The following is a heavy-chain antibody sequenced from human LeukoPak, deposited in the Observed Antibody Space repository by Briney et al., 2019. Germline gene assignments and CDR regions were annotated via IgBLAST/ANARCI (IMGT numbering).Heavy chain of an antibody. Sequence: SETLSLTCTVSGGSISSSSYYWGWIRQPPGKGLEWIGSIYYSGSTYYNPSLKSRVTISVDTSKNQFSLKLSSVTAADTAVYYCARARITIFGVPVAADAFDIWGQGTMVTVSS. CDR1: GGSISSSSYY. V-gene: IGHV4-39*01. J-gene: IGHJ3*02. CDR3: ARARITIFGVPVAADAFDI. CDR2: IYYSGST. D-gene: IGHD3-3*01.